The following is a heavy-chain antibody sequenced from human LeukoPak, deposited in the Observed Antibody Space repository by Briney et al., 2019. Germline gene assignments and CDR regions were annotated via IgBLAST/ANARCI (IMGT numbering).Heavy chain of an antibody. Sequence: SQTLSLTCTVSGGSISSGSYYWSWIRQPAGKGLEWIGRIYTSGSTNYNPSLKSRVTISVDTSKNQFSLKLSSVTAADTAVYYCACLYSSSPNGLYDAFDIWGQGTMVTVSS. J-gene: IGHJ3*02. CDR2: IYTSGST. V-gene: IGHV4-61*02. CDR1: GGSISSGSYY. CDR3: ACLYSSSPNGLYDAFDI. D-gene: IGHD6-6*01.